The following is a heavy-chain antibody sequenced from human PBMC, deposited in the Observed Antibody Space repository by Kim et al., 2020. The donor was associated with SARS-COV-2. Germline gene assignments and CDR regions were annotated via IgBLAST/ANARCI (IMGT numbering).Heavy chain of an antibody. CDR2: ISGSGGST. CDR1: GFTFSSYS. D-gene: IGHD5-12*01. CDR3: ANPRRGILATINC. V-gene: IGHV3-23*01. J-gene: IGHJ4*02. Sequence: GGSLRLSCAASGFTFSSYSMSWVRQAPGKGLEWVSAISGSGGSTYYADSVKGRFTISRDNSKNTLYLQMNSLRAEDTAVYYCANPRRGILATINCWRQGTLVTVSS.